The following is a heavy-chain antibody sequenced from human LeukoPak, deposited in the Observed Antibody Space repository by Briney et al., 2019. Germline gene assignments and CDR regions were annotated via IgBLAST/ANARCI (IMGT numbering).Heavy chain of an antibody. CDR2: INPDGSTT. D-gene: IGHD2-21*01. Sequence: PGGSLRLSCAASGFTFSSVWMYWVRQAPGKGPQWVSIINPDGSTTGYADSVKGRFTISRDNAKNMLYLQMNNLRTEDTAMYICARGGDDYRGQGTLVTVSS. V-gene: IGHV3-74*01. J-gene: IGHJ4*02. CDR3: ARGGDDY. CDR1: GFTFSSVW.